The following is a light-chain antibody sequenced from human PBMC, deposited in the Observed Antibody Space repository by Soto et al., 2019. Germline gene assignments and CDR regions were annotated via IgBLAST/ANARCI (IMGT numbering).Light chain of an antibody. CDR1: QSVSSSY. J-gene: IGKJ2*01. CDR2: GES. V-gene: IGKV3-20*01. Sequence: EIVLTQSPGTLSLSPGERATLSCRASQSVSSSYLAWYQQKPGQAPRLLIYGESSRATGIPDRFSGSGSGTDFTLTIISLEAEDLALYYCQQYGSSPPYTFGQGTKLEIK. CDR3: QQYGSSPPYT.